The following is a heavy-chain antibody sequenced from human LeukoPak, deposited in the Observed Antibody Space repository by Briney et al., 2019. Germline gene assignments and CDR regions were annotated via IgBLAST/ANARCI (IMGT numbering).Heavy chain of an antibody. CDR1: GGTFSSYA. J-gene: IGHJ4*02. CDR3: ARERINYYDSSGHLDY. CDR2: IIPILGIA. V-gene: IGHV1-69*04. D-gene: IGHD3-22*01. Sequence: GASVKVPCKASGGTFSSYAISWVRQAPGQGLEWMGRIIPILGIANYAQKFQGRVTITADKSTSTAYMELSSLRSEDTAVYYCARERINYYDSSGHLDYWGQGTLVTVSS.